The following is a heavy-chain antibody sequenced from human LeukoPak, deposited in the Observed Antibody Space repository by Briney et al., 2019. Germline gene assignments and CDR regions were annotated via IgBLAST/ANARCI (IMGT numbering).Heavy chain of an antibody. V-gene: IGHV1-3*01. CDR3: ARAHHFDWLFLPFDY. J-gene: IGHJ4*02. Sequence: ASVKVSCKASGYTFTSYAMHWVRQAPGQRLEWMGWINAGNGNTKYSQKFQGRVTITRDTSASTAYMELSSLRSEDTAVYYCARAHHFDWLFLPFDYWGQGTLVTVSS. D-gene: IGHD3-9*01. CDR2: INAGNGNT. CDR1: GYTFTSYA.